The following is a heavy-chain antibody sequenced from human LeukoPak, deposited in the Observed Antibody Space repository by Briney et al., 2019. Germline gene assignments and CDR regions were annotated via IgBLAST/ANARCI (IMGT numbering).Heavy chain of an antibody. CDR1: GFTFSSYA. V-gene: IGHV3-30*04. Sequence: GGSLRLSCSASGFTFSSYAMHWVRQAPGKGLEWVAVISYDGINKYYADSVKGRFTISRDNSKNTLYLQMNSLRAEDTAVYYCARDYGGSSPFDYWGQGTLVTVSS. D-gene: IGHD4-23*01. J-gene: IGHJ4*02. CDR2: ISYDGINK. CDR3: ARDYGGSSPFDY.